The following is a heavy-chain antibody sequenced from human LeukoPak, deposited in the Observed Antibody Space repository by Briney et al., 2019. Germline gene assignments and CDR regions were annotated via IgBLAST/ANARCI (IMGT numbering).Heavy chain of an antibody. J-gene: IGHJ4*02. V-gene: IGHV3-15*01. Sequence: GGSLRLSCAASGFTFSTYAMRWVRQGPGKGLEWVGRIKSKTDGGTTDYAAPVKGRFTISRDDSKNTLYLQMNSLKTEDTAAYYCTARNFDYWGQGTLVTVSS. CDR3: TARNFDY. CDR2: IKSKTDGGTT. CDR1: GFTFSTYA.